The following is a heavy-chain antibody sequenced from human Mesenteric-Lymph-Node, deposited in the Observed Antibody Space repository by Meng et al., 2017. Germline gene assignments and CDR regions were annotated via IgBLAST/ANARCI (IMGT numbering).Heavy chain of an antibody. CDR3: ARDQGAYSSGWWPLDY. D-gene: IGHD6-19*01. J-gene: IGHJ4*02. Sequence: SVNVSCKASGGTFSSYTISWVRQAPGQGLEWMGRIIPIRGIANYAQKFQGRVTITADKSTSTAYMELSSQRSEDTAVYYWARDQGAYSSGWWPLDYWGQGTLVTVSS. CDR1: GGTFSSYT. CDR2: IIPIRGIA. V-gene: IGHV1-69*04.